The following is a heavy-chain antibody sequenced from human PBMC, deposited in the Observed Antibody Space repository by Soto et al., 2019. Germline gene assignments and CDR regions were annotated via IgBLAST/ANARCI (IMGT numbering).Heavy chain of an antibody. CDR3: AKYANGNSLAY. J-gene: IGHJ4*02. V-gene: IGHV1-69*01. D-gene: IGHD2-8*01. CDR1: GGTFSRYT. CDR2: IIPIFGAA. Sequence: QVQLVQSGAEVKKPGSSVKVSCKASGGTFSRYTISCVRQAPGQGLAWMGGIIPIFGAAKYAQKFQDRVTVTADESTSTAYMELRSLRAEDTAVYYGAKYANGNSLAYWGQGPLVTVSS.